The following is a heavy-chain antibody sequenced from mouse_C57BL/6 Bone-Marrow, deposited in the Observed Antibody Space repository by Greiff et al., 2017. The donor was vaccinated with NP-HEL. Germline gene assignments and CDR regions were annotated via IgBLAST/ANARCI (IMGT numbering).Heavy chain of an antibody. CDR3: ARYGGPYYGSPYYAMDY. CDR2: IDPSDSYT. V-gene: IGHV1-59*01. Sequence: QVQLQQPGAELVRPGTSVKLSCKASGYTFTSYWMHWVKQRPGQGLEWIGVIDPSDSYTNYNQKLKGKATLTVDTSSSTAYMQLSSLTSEDSAVYYCARYGGPYYGSPYYAMDYWGQGTSVTVSS. J-gene: IGHJ4*01. CDR1: GYTFTSYW. D-gene: IGHD1-1*01.